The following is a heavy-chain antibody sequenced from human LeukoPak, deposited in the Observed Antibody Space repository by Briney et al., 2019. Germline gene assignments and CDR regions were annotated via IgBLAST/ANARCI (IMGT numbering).Heavy chain of an antibody. CDR2: IYYSGST. D-gene: IGHD3-10*01. J-gene: IGHJ6*02. Sequence: PSETLSLTCTVSGGSISSSSYYWGWIRQPPGKGLEWIGSIYYSGSTYYNPSLKSRVTISVDTSKNQFSLKLSSVTAADTAVYYCARDRGVFYGMDVWGQGTTVTVSS. V-gene: IGHV4-39*07. CDR1: GGSISSSSYY. CDR3: ARDRGVFYGMDV.